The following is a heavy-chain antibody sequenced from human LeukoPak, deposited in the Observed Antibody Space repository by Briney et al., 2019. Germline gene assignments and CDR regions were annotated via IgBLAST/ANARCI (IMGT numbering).Heavy chain of an antibody. V-gene: IGHV3-15*01. D-gene: IGHD3-3*01. CDR2: IKSKTDGGTT. CDR3: TTSDFWSVSYAFDI. CDR1: GFTFSNAW. J-gene: IGHJ3*02. Sequence: GGSLRLSCAASGFTFSNAWMSWVRQAPGKGLEWVGRIKSKTDGGTTDYAAPVKGRFAISRDDSKNTLYLQMNSLKTEDTAVYYCTTSDFWSVSYAFDIWGQGTMVTVSS.